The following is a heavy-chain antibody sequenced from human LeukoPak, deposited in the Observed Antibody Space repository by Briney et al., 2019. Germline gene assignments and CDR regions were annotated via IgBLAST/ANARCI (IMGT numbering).Heavy chain of an antibody. J-gene: IGHJ6*02. Sequence: PGGSLRLSCAASGFTFSSYAMSWVRQPPGKGLGWISAISGSGGSTYYADSVKGRFTISRDNSKNTLYLQMNSLRAEDTAVYYCARDRPPRIYGSGVYGMDVWGQGTTVTVSS. CDR3: ARDRPPRIYGSGVYGMDV. CDR2: ISGSGGST. CDR1: GFTFSSYA. V-gene: IGHV3-23*01. D-gene: IGHD3-10*01.